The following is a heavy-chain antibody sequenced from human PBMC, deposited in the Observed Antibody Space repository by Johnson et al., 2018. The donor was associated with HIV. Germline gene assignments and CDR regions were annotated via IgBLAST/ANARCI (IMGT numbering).Heavy chain of an antibody. V-gene: IGHV3-30*02. CDR3: AKDHPVVAERTGAFDI. Sequence: VQLVESGGGVVQPGGFLRLSCAASGFTFSSYCMHWVRQAPGKGLEWVAFIRYDGSNTYYADSVKGRFTISRDNSKNTLYLQMNSLRAEDTAVYYCAKDHPVVAERTGAFDIWGQGTMVTVSS. CDR1: GFTFSSYC. D-gene: IGHD2-15*01. CDR2: IRYDGSNT. J-gene: IGHJ3*02.